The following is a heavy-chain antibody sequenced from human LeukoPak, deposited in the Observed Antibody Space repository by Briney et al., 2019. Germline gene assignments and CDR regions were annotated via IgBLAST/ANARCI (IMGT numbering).Heavy chain of an antibody. CDR1: GGSISSYY. J-gene: IGHJ4*02. D-gene: IGHD6-13*01. CDR2: IYYSGST. Sequence: SETLSLTCTVSGGSISSYYWSWIRQPPGKGLEWIGYIYYSGSTNYNPSLKSRVTISVDTSKNQFSLKLSSVTAADTAVYYCARSAAGEYYFDYWGRGTLVTVSS. CDR3: ARSAAGEYYFDY. V-gene: IGHV4-59*08.